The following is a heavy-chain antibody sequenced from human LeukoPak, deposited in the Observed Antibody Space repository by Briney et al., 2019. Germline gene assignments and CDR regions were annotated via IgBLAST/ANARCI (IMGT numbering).Heavy chain of an antibody. CDR2: INPNSGGT. V-gene: IGHV1-2*02. Sequence: ASVKVSCKASGYTFTGYYMHWVRQAPGQGLEWMGWINPNSGGTNYGQKFQGRVTMTTDTSTSTAYMDLRSLRSDDTAVYYCARDRHRRHYYDSSLHPPLDYWGQGTLVTVSS. D-gene: IGHD3-22*01. CDR1: GYTFTGYY. CDR3: ARDRHRRHYYDSSLHPPLDY. J-gene: IGHJ4*02.